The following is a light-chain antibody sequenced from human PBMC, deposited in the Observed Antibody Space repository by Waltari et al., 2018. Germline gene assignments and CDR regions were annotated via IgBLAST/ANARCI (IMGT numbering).Light chain of an antibody. CDR2: WAP. J-gene: IGKJ4*01. V-gene: IGKV4-1*01. CDR3: QQFYKSPFT. Sequence: DIVMTQSPDSLAVSLGERATINCKSSQSVFFRPHSKHYLSWFQQKPAQPPKQLISWAPTRESGVPDRFSGSGSGTEFTLTISSLQAEDLAVYYCQQFYKSPFTFGGGTKVEIK. CDR1: QSVFFRPHSKHY.